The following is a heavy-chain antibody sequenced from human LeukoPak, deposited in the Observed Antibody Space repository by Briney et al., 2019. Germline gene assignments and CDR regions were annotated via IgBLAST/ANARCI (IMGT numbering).Heavy chain of an antibody. CDR3: ARWSTGFDP. J-gene: IGHJ5*02. CDR2: IYSDGST. CDR1: GFTVSTNY. V-gene: IGHV3-53*01. Sequence: GGSLRLSCAGSGFTVSTNYMTWVRQAPGKGLEWVSVIYSDGSTDHADSVKGRFTISRDNSKNTLYLQMNSLRAEDTAVYYCARWSTGFDPWGQGTLVTVSS. D-gene: IGHD5/OR15-5a*01.